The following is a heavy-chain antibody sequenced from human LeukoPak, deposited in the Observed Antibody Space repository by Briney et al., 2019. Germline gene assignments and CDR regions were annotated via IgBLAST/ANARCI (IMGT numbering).Heavy chain of an antibody. J-gene: IGHJ4*02. CDR2: IKSKTDGGTT. Sequence: GGSLRLSCAASGFTFSNAWMSWVRQAPGKALEWVGRIKSKTDGGTTDYAAPVKGRFTISRDDSKNTLYLQMNSLKTEDTAVYYCARRRDSGSLQHFDYWGQGTLVTVSS. D-gene: IGHD1-26*01. CDR3: ARRRDSGSLQHFDY. V-gene: IGHV3-15*01. CDR1: GFTFSNAW.